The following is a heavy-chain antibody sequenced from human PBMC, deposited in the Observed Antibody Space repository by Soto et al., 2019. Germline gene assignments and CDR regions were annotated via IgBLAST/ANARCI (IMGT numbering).Heavy chain of an antibody. D-gene: IGHD3-10*01. CDR2: IYNSGST. J-gene: IGHJ4*02. Sequence: QVQLQESGPGLVKPSETLSLTCTVSGGSISSYYWSWIRQPPGKGLEWIGFIYNSGSTNYNPSLKSRVTISMDTSRNQFSLIWSSVTAADTAVYYCARAPYGSGTKPYYFDYWGQGTLVTVSS. V-gene: IGHV4-59*01. CDR1: GGSISSYY. CDR3: ARAPYGSGTKPYYFDY.